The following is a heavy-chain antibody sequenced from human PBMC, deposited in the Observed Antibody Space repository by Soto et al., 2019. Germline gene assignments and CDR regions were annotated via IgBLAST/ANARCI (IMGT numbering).Heavy chain of an antibody. CDR2: IKQDGSEK. D-gene: IGHD3-16*02. CDR3: ARNRYSDY. Sequence: EVQLVESGGDLVQPGGSLRLSCAASGFTFSTYWMTWVRQAPGKGLEWVANIKQDGSEKYYADSVKGRFTISRDNAKNSMYLQMNSPRAEDTALYYCARNRYSDYWGQGTLVTVSS. J-gene: IGHJ4*02. CDR1: GFTFSTYW. V-gene: IGHV3-7*01.